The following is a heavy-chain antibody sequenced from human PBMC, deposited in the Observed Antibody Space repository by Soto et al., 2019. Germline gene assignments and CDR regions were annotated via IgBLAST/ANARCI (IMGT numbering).Heavy chain of an antibody. D-gene: IGHD4-17*01. CDR1: GGSISSGGYS. J-gene: IGHJ4*02. V-gene: IGHV4-30-2*01. CDR3: ARAVTTVTTFDS. CDR2: IYHSGSP. Sequence: PSETLSLTCAFSGGSISSGGYSWSWIRQPPGKGLECIGYIYHSGSPYYNTSLNSRVTISVDRSKNQFSLKLSSVTAADTAVYYCARAVTTVTTFDSWGRGTLVPVSS.